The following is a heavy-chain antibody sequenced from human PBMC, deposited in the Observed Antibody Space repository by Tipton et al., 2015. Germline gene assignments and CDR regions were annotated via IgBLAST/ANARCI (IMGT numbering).Heavy chain of an antibody. D-gene: IGHD1-1*01. CDR2: IYTSGST. CDR3: ARENAYYYGMDV. J-gene: IGHJ6*02. V-gene: IGHV4-61*02. CDR1: GGSISSGTYY. Sequence: TLSLTCTVSGGSISSGTYYWSWIRQPAGKGLEWIGRIYTSGSTNYNPSLKSRVTISVDTSKNQFSLKLRSVTAADTAMYFCARENAYYYGMDVWGQGTTVTVSS.